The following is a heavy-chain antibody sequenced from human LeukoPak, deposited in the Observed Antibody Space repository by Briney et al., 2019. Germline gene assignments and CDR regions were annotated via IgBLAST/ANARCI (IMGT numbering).Heavy chain of an antibody. V-gene: IGHV3-30*18. CDR1: GFTFSSYG. D-gene: IGHD1-26*01. J-gene: IGHJ4*02. Sequence: GGSLRLSCAASGFTFSSYGMHWVRQAPGKGLEWVAVISYDGSNKYYADSVKGRFTISRDNSKNTQYLQMNSLRAEDTAVYYCAKDVKVGAHYFDYWGQGTLVTVSS. CDR2: ISYDGSNK. CDR3: AKDVKVGAHYFDY.